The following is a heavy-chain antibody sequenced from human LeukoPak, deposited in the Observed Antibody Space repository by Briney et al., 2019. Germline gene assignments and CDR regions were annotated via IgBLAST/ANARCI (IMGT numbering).Heavy chain of an antibody. D-gene: IGHD3-22*01. CDR3: ARDGYYDSSGQIDY. J-gene: IGHJ4*02. Sequence: PGGSLRLSCAASGFTFSSYWMSWVRQAPGKGLEWVANIKQDGSEKYYVDSVKGRFTISRDNAKNSLYLQMNSLRAEDTAVYYCARDGYYDSSGQIDYWGQGTLVTVSS. CDR1: GFTFSSYW. V-gene: IGHV3-7*01. CDR2: IKQDGSEK.